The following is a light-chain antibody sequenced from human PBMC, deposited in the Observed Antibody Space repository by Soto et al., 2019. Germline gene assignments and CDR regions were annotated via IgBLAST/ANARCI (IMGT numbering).Light chain of an antibody. CDR1: QSVLYNSKNY. CDR3: QQFYSTPLI. Sequence: DIVMTQPPDSLAVSLGERATINCKSSQSVLYNSKNYLAWYQQKPGQPPKVIMYWASTREFGVPDRFSGSGSGTDFTLTITNVQAEDVAVYYCQQFYSTPLIFGGGTKVEIK. J-gene: IGKJ4*01. V-gene: IGKV4-1*01. CDR2: WAS.